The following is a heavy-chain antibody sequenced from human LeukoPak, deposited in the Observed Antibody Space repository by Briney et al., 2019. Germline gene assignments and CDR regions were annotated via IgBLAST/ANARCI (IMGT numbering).Heavy chain of an antibody. J-gene: IGHJ4*02. CDR1: GGSFSGYY. V-gene: IGHV4-34*01. CDR2: IYHSGST. Sequence: SETLSLTCAVYGGSFSGYYWSWIRQPPGKGLEWIGEIYHSGSTNYNPSLKSRVTISVDKSKNQFSLKLSSVTAADTAVYYCARERGYSGYGYFDYWGQGTLVTVSS. D-gene: IGHD5-12*01. CDR3: ARERGYSGYGYFDY.